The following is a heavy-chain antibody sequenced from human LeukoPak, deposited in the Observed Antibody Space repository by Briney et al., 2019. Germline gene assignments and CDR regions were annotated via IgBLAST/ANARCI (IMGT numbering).Heavy chain of an antibody. V-gene: IGHV4-59*01. CDR1: GGSISSYY. CDR2: IYYSGST. J-gene: IGHJ4*02. D-gene: IGHD2-15*01. Sequence: SGTLSLTCTVSGGSISSYYWSWIRQPPGKGLEWIGYIYYSGSTNYNPSLKSRVTISVDTSKNQFSLKLSSVTAADTAVYYCARGSVAAAYWGQGTLVTVSS. CDR3: ARGSVAAAY.